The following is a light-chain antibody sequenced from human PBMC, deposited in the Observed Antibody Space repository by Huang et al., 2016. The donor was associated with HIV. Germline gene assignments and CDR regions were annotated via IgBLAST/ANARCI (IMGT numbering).Light chain of an antibody. J-gene: IGKJ5*01. CDR3: QQSCGALSS. Sequence: IQMTQSPTSLSASVGDRVFISCRTSQSVGTYLNWYQQKPGKAPKLLVSSASTLHNGVPSRFSGGGSGTVFTLTIRGLQFDDFATYFCQQSCGALSSFGPGTRL. CDR1: QSVGTY. CDR2: SAS. V-gene: IGKV1-39*01.